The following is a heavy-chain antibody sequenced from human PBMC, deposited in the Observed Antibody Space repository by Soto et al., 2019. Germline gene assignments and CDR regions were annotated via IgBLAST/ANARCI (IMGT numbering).Heavy chain of an antibody. CDR1: GYTSTGYY. D-gene: IGHD5-18*01. CDR2: INPNSGGT. CDR3: ARDSNGYPHGYYYYYGMDV. Sequence: ASVKVSCKASGYTSTGYYMHWVRQAPGQGLEWMGWINPNSGGTNYAQKFQGRVTMTRDTSISTAYMELSRLRSDDTAVYYCARDSNGYPHGYYYYYGMDVWGQGTTVTVSS. V-gene: IGHV1-2*02. J-gene: IGHJ6*02.